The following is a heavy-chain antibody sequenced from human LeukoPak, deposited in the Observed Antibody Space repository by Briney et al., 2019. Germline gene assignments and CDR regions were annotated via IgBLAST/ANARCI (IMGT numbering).Heavy chain of an antibody. CDR2: MSPKSGNT. CDR1: GYTFVSYD. J-gene: IGHJ4*02. D-gene: IGHD7-27*01. V-gene: IGHV1-8*01. CDR3: TRGPPNWGYDF. Sequence: ASVKVSCKASGYTFVSYDINWVRQATGQGPEWMGWMSPKSGNTGYAQKFQGRVTMTRNTSINTAYMELSGLISEDTAVYYCTRGPPNWGYDFWGQGTLVTVSS.